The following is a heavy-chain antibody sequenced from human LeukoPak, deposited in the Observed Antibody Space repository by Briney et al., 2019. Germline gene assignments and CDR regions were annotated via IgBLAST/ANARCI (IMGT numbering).Heavy chain of an antibody. CDR3: ASHRATLDYSNPLDY. J-gene: IGHJ4*02. CDR2: IIPIFGTA. D-gene: IGHD4-11*01. Sequence: ASVKVSCKASGYTLTRYGISWVRQAPGQGLEWMGGIIPIFGTANYAQKFQGRVTITADESTSTAYMELSSLRSEDTAVYYCASHRATLDYSNPLDYWGQGTLVTVSS. CDR1: GYTLTRYG. V-gene: IGHV1-69*13.